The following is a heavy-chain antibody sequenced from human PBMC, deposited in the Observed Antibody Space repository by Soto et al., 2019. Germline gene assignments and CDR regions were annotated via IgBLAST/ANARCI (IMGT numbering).Heavy chain of an antibody. CDR2: ISYDGSNK. Sequence: PGGSLRLSCAASGFTFSSYAMHWVRQAPGKGLEWVAVISYDGSNKYYADSVKGRFTISRDNSKNTLYLQMNSLRAEDTAVYYCARGLSGRSFYYYYGMDVWGQGTTVTVSS. J-gene: IGHJ6*02. CDR1: GFTFSSYA. V-gene: IGHV3-30-3*01. D-gene: IGHD1-26*01. CDR3: ARGLSGRSFYYYYGMDV.